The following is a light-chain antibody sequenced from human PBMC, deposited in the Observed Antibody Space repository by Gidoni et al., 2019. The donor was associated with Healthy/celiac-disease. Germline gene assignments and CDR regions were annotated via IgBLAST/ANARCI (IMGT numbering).Light chain of an antibody. V-gene: IGLV1-40*01. CDR2: GTS. CDR3: QSYDSSLNGEV. Sequence: QSVLTQPPSVSGAPGQRVTIPCTGSSSNIGAGYDVHWYQQLPGTAPKLLIYGTSNRPSGVPDRFSGSKSGTSASLAITGLQAEDEADYYCQSYDSSLNGEVFGGGTKLTVL. J-gene: IGLJ3*02. CDR1: SSNIGAGYD.